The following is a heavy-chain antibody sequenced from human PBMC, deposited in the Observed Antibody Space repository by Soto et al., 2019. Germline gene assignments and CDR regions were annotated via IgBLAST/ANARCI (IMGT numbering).Heavy chain of an antibody. CDR2: INPATGAA. Sequence: QLHLVQSGAVVKKPGASVTVSCSASGYPVTAYYMHWVRQAPGRGLEWMGGINPATGAAKYTQTFQGRVTMTRDTSTSTVFMELSGPTSEDTAGFYGARGGGVGVAGSAAFDMWGQGTLVTVSS. V-gene: IGHV1-2*02. CDR3: ARGGGVGVAGSAAFDM. CDR1: GYPVTAYY. D-gene: IGHD3-3*01. J-gene: IGHJ3*02.